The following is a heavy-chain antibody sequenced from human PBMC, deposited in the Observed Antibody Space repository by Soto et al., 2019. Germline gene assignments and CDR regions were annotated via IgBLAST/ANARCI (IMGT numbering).Heavy chain of an antibody. CDR3: ARHRDNYVPNNWFDP. Sequence: PSETLSLTCTVSGGSISSYYWSWIRQPPGKGLEWIGYIYYSGSTNYNPSLKSRVTISVDTSKNQFSLKLSSVTAADTAVYYCARHRDNYVPNNWFDPWGQGTLVTVSS. V-gene: IGHV4-59*08. CDR2: IYYSGST. J-gene: IGHJ5*02. CDR1: GGSISSYY. D-gene: IGHD4-4*01.